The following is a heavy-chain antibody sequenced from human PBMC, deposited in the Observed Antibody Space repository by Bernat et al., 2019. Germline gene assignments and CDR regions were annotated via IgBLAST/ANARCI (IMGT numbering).Heavy chain of an antibody. CDR1: GFTFRTNL. Sequence: EVQLVESGGGLVQPGGSLRLSCAASGFTFRTNLMHWVRQAPGKGPVWVSRLNGDGSSASYADSVKGRFTISRDNAKNTLYLQMNSLRAEDTAVYYCAKGRYCSSTSCYPQGVSLGVWGQGTTVTVSS. J-gene: IGHJ6*02. CDR3: AKGRYCSSTSCYPQGVSLGV. V-gene: IGHV3-74*01. D-gene: IGHD2-2*01. CDR2: LNGDGSSA.